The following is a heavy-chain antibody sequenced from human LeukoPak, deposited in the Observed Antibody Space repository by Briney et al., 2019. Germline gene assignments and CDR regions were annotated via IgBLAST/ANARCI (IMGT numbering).Heavy chain of an antibody. CDR3: ASQSSSSAPSYYYYYYMDV. J-gene: IGHJ6*03. D-gene: IGHD6-19*01. Sequence: ASVKVSCKASGYTFTSYYMHWVRQAPGQGLEWMGIINPSGGSTSYAQKFQGRVTMTRDTSTSTVYMELSSLRSEDTAVYYCASQSSSSAPSYYYYYYMDVWGKGTTVTVSS. CDR2: INPSGGST. CDR1: GYTFTSYY. V-gene: IGHV1-46*01.